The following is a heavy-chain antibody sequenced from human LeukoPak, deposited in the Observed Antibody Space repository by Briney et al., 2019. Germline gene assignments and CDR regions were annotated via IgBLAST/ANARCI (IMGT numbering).Heavy chain of an antibody. CDR3: ARDRQWLVDH. CDR2: VYVTGST. J-gene: IGHJ5*02. CDR1: GDSISSYY. Sequence: SETLSLTCTVPGDSISSYYWSWVRQPAGKGLEWIGRVYVTGSTNLNPALQSRVTMSVDTSKNQFSLKLTSVTAADTAVYYCARDRQWLVDHWGQGTLVTVSS. V-gene: IGHV4-4*07. D-gene: IGHD6-19*01.